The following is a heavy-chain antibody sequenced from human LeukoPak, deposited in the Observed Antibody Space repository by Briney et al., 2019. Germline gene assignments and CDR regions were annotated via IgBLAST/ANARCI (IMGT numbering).Heavy chain of an antibody. J-gene: IGHJ4*02. CDR3: AKDWSSSGPSQN. D-gene: IGHD3-22*01. V-gene: IGHV3-30*02. CDR2: IRYDGSNK. CDR1: GFTFSSYG. Sequence: GGSLRLSCTASGFTFSSYGMHWVRQAPGKGLEWVAFIRYDGSNKYYADSVKGRFTISKDNSKNTLYLQMNSLRAEDTAVYYCAKDWSSSGPSQNWGQGTLVTVSS.